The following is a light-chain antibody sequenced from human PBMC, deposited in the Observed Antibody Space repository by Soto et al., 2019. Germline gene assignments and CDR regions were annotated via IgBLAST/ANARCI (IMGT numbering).Light chain of an antibody. CDR1: SSDVGGYNF. CDR3: SSHAGSSNFVV. J-gene: IGLJ2*01. CDR2: EVS. V-gene: IGLV2-8*01. Sequence: QSALTQPPSASGSPGQSVTIPCTGTSSDVGGYNFVSWYQQHPGKAPKLIIYEVSKRPSGVPDRFFGFKSGNRASLTVAGLQAEDEADYYCSSHAGSSNFVVFGGGTKLTVL.